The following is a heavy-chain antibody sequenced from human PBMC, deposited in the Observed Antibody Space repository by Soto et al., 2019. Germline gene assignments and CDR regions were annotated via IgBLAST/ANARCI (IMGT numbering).Heavy chain of an antibody. CDR3: ARRGDCSGGSCAFDGFDI. V-gene: IGHV3-66*01. CDR1: GFTFSNYA. J-gene: IGHJ3*02. CDR2: IYSGGST. Sequence: HPGGSLRLSCAASGFTFSNYAMTWVRQAPGKGLEWVSIIYSGGSTYYADSVKGRFTISRDNSKNTLYLQMNSLRAEDTAVYYCARRGDCSGGSCAFDGFDIWGQGTMVTVSS. D-gene: IGHD2-15*01.